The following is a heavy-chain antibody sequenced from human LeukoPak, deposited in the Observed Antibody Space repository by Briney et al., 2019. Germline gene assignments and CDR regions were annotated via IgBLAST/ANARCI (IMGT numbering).Heavy chain of an antibody. Sequence: GGSLRLSCAASGFTFSTYIMNWVRQAPGKGLEWVSSISSSSSYIYYADSVQGRFTISRDNAKSSLYLQMNSLRAEDTAVYYCARATRYXXSXFDYWGQGTLVTVSS. CDR3: ARATRYXXSXFDY. D-gene: IGHD6-13*01. V-gene: IGHV3-21*01. CDR1: GFTFSTYI. CDR2: ISSSSSYI. J-gene: IGHJ4*02.